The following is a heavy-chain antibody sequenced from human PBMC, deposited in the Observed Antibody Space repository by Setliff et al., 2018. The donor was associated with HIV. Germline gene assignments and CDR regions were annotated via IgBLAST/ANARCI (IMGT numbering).Heavy chain of an antibody. Sequence: ASVKVSCKASGYTFTSYDINWVRQATGQGLEWMGWMNPNSGNTGYAQKFQGRVTITRNTSISTAYMELSSLRSEDTAVYYCARVSRGGWQQLARWGYYYMDVWGKGTTVTVSS. V-gene: IGHV1-8*03. J-gene: IGHJ6*03. D-gene: IGHD6-13*01. CDR2: MNPNSGNT. CDR1: GYTFTSYD. CDR3: ARVSRGGWQQLARWGYYYMDV.